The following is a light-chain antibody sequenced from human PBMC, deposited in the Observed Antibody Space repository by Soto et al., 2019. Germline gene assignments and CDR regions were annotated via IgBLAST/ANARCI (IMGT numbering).Light chain of an antibody. Sequence: EIVLTQSPATLSLSPGERATLSCRASQSVSSYLAWYQQKPGQAPRLLIYDASNRPTGIPARFSGSGSGTDFTLIISTLDPEDFAVYYCQQRSNGSPYTFGQGTKLEIK. V-gene: IGKV3-11*01. J-gene: IGKJ2*01. CDR3: QQRSNGSPYT. CDR1: QSVSSY. CDR2: DAS.